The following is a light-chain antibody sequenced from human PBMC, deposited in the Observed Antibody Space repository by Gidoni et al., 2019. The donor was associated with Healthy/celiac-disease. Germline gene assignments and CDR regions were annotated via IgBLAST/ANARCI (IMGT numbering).Light chain of an antibody. CDR3: QQNYRTPLT. CDR2: AAS. CDR1: QSISSY. Sequence: DIQTTQSPSSLSASVGDRVTITCRASQSISSYLNWYQQKPGKAPKLLIYAASSLQSGVPSRFSGSGSGTDFTLTISSLQPEDFATYYCQQNYRTPLTFGPGTKVDIK. V-gene: IGKV1-39*01. J-gene: IGKJ3*01.